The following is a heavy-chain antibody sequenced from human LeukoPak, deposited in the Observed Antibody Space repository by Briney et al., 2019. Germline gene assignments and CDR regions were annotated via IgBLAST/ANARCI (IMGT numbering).Heavy chain of an antibody. CDR2: IYGGGDA. J-gene: IGHJ5*02. CDR3: AKDGGLPYNWFDP. Sequence: GGSLRLSCAASGFTFSITYMAWVRQAPGKGLEWVSVIYGGGDAYYADSVKGRLTIARDNSKNTLYLQMNSLRAEDTAVYYCAKDGGLPYNWFDPWGQGTLVTVSS. D-gene: IGHD5-18*01. V-gene: IGHV3-66*01. CDR1: GFTFSITY.